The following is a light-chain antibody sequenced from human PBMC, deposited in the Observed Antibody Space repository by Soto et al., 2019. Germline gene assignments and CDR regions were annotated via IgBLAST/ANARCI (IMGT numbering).Light chain of an antibody. Sequence: EIVLTQSPGTLSLSPGERATLSCRASQSVSSSYLAWYQQKPGQAPRLRIYGASSRATGIPDRFSVSGSGTDFTLIISRLEPEDFAVYYWQQYGSSPRTFGQGTKVEIK. CDR2: GAS. J-gene: IGKJ1*01. CDR3: QQYGSSPRT. CDR1: QSVSSSY. V-gene: IGKV3-20*01.